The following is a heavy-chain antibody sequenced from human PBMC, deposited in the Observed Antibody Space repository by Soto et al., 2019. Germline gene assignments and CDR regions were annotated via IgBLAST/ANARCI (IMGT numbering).Heavy chain of an antibody. J-gene: IGHJ4*01. CDR3: ARFSRSSVDY. D-gene: IGHD6-6*01. CDR2: ISPHNGNT. V-gene: IGHV1-18*04. CDR1: GYTFTSYD. Sequence: QVQLVQSGGEVKKPGASVKVSCKTSGYTFTSYDIAWVRQAPGQGLEWMGWISPHNGNTDYPQKLQDRVTLTADISTTTAYMELRSLRSDDTAVYFCARFSRSSVDYWGHGTLVTVSS.